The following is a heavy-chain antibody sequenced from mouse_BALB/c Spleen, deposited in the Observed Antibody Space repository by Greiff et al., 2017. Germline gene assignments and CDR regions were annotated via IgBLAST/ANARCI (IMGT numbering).Heavy chain of an antibody. J-gene: IGHJ4*01. CDR1: GYSITSGYY. V-gene: IGHV3-6*02. CDR2: ISYDGSN. D-gene: IGHD2-1*01. CDR3: ARERGGNYDYAMDY. Sequence: ESGPGLVKPSQSLSLTCSVTGYSITSGYYWNWIRQFPGNKLEWMGYISYDGSNNYNPSLKNRISITRDTSKNQFFLKLNSVTTEDTATYYCARERGGNYDYAMDYWGQGTSVTVSS.